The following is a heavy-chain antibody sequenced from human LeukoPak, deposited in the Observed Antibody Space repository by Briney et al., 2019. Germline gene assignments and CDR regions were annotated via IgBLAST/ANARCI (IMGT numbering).Heavy chain of an antibody. D-gene: IGHD3-3*01. J-gene: IGHJ6*03. V-gene: IGHV3-21*01. CDR2: ISSSSSYI. CDR1: GFTFSSYS. CDR3: ARGREELEWLLSHYYYYYMDV. Sequence: PGGSLRLSCAASGFTFSSYSMNWVRQAPGKGLGWVSSISSSSSYIYYADSVKGRFTISRDNAKNSLYLQMNSLRAEDTAVYYCARGREELEWLLSHYYYYYMDVWGKGTTVTVSS.